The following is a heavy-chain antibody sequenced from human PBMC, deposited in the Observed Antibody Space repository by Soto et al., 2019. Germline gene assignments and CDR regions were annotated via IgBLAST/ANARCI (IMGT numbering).Heavy chain of an antibody. CDR3: AKDRYGDYGGIDY. Sequence: EVQLLESGGGVVQPGGSLRLSCAASGFTFSTYAMIWVRQAPGKGLEWVSVITGSGGSTYYADSVKGRFTISRDTSKNTLFLQMTSLRAEDTAVYYCAKDRYGDYGGIDYWGQGTMVTVSS. V-gene: IGHV3-23*01. D-gene: IGHD4-17*01. CDR1: GFTFSTYA. CDR2: ITGSGGST. J-gene: IGHJ4*02.